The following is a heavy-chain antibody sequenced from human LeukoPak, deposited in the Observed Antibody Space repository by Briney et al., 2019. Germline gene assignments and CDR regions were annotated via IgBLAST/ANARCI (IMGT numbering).Heavy chain of an antibody. CDR1: GGSISSYY. Sequence: PSETLSLTCTVSGGSISSYYWSWIRQPPGKGLEWVGYIYYSGSTNYNPSLKSRVTISVDTSKNQFSLKLSSVTAADTAVYYCARPTLIRYCSGGSCHPYYYMDVWGKGTTVTVSS. D-gene: IGHD2-15*01. CDR2: IYYSGST. V-gene: IGHV4-59*12. J-gene: IGHJ6*03. CDR3: ARPTLIRYCSGGSCHPYYYMDV.